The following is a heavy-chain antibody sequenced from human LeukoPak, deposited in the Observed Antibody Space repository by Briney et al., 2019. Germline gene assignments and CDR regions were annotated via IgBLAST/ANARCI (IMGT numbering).Heavy chain of an antibody. D-gene: IGHD3-10*01. CDR3: AREPPVTMVRGPIAD. J-gene: IGHJ4*02. CDR1: GFTFSNYW. V-gene: IGHV3-7*01. Sequence: GGSLRPSCAASGFTFSNYWMSWVRQAPGKGLEWVANIKQDGSEKYYVDSVKGRFTISRDNAKNSLYLQMNSLRAEDTAVYYCAREPPVTMVRGPIADWGQGTLVTVSS. CDR2: IKQDGSEK.